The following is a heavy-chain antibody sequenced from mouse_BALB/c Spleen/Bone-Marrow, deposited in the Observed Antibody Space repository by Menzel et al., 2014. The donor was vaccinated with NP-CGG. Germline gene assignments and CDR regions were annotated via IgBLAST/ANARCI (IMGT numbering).Heavy chain of an antibody. D-gene: IGHD1-1*01. J-gene: IGHJ2*01. CDR2: IDPANGNT. V-gene: IGHV14-3*02. Sequence: VQLQQSGAELEKPGASVKLSCTASGFNIKDTYMHWVKQRPEQGLEWIGRIDPANGNTKYDPKFQGKATITADTSSNTAYLQLSSLTSEDTAVYYCAYGSSYDYFDYWGQGTTLTVSS. CDR3: AYGSSYDYFDY. CDR1: GFNIKDTY.